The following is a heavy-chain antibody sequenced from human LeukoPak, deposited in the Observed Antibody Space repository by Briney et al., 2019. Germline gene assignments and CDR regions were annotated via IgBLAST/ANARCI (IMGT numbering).Heavy chain of an antibody. CDR1: GGSFSGYY. Sequence: SETLSLTCAVYGGSFSGYYWSWIRQPPGKGLEWIGEINHSGSTNYNPSLKSRVTISVDTSKNQFSLKLSSVTAADTAVYYCARLIWATILRGFDYWGQGTLVTVSS. CDR2: INHSGST. J-gene: IGHJ4*02. V-gene: IGHV4-34*01. CDR3: ARLIWATILRGFDY. D-gene: IGHD5-24*01.